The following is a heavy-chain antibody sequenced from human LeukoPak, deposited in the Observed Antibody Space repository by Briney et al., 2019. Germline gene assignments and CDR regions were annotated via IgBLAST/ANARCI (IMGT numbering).Heavy chain of an antibody. CDR2: ISGSVGST. Sequence: GGSLRLSCAASGFTFSSYDMSWVRQAPGKGLEWVSAISGSVGSTYYADSVKGRFTISRDNSKNTLYLQMNSLRAEDTAIYYCAKGVLPTGFDYWGQGTLVTVSS. CDR3: AKGVLPTGFDY. D-gene: IGHD3-10*01. J-gene: IGHJ4*02. V-gene: IGHV3-23*01. CDR1: GFTFSSYD.